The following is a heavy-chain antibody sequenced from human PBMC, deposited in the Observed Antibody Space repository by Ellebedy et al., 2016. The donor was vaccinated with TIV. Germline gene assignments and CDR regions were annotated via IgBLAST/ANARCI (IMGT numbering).Heavy chain of an antibody. Sequence: SETLSLXCTVSGGSISSGGYYWSWIRQHPGKGLEWIGYIYYSGSTYYNPSLKSRVTISVDTSKNQFSLKLSSVTAADTAVYYCARWDTVGGYFDYWGQGTLVTVSS. J-gene: IGHJ4*02. CDR2: IYYSGST. V-gene: IGHV4-31*03. CDR3: ARWDTVGGYFDY. D-gene: IGHD4-23*01. CDR1: GGSISSGGYY.